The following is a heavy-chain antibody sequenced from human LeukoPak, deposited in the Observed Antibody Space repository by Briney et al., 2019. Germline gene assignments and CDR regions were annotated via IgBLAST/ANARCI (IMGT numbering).Heavy chain of an antibody. D-gene: IGHD3-9*01. CDR3: ARDYDILTGRSGDHYWDMDV. CDR2: ISYDGSNK. CDR1: GFTFSSYA. V-gene: IGHV3-30-3*01. Sequence: GGSLRLSCAASGFTFSSYAMSWVRQAPGKGLEWVAVISYDGSNKYYADSVKGRFTISRDNSKNTLYLQMNSLRAEDTAVYYCARDYDILTGRSGDHYWDMDVWGKGTTVTVSS. J-gene: IGHJ6*03.